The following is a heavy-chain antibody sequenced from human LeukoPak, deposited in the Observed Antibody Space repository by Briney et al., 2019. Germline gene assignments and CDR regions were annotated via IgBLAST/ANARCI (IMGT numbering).Heavy chain of an antibody. CDR2: VNPNSGGT. CDR3: ARRNIAVAGSFDY. V-gene: IGHV1-2*02. J-gene: IGHJ4*02. Sequence: EASVKVSCTASGYTFTGDYMHWVRQAPVQGLEWMGCVNPNSGGTDYAQKFQGRVTLTRDTSISRAYMELSRLRSDDTAVYYCARRNIAVAGSFDYWGQGTLVTVSS. CDR1: GYTFTGDY. D-gene: IGHD6-19*01.